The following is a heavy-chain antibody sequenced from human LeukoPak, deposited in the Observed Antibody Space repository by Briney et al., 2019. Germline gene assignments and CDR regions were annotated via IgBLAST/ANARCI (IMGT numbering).Heavy chain of an antibody. D-gene: IGHD5-18*01. CDR2: ISYDGSNK. Sequence: GRSLRLSCAASGFTFSSYAMHWVRQAPGKGLEWVAVISYDGSNKYYADSVKGRFTISRDNSKNTLYLQMNSLRAEDTAVYYCARGHLTDTSLDYWGQGTLVIVSS. CDR3: ARGHLTDTSLDY. J-gene: IGHJ4*02. CDR1: GFTFSSYA. V-gene: IGHV3-30-3*01.